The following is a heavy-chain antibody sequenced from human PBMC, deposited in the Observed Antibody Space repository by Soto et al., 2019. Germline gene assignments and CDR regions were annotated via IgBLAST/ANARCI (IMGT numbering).Heavy chain of an antibody. D-gene: IGHD1-1*01. CDR2: IYYSGSN. V-gene: IGHV4-30-4*01. CDR1: GGSISSGDYY. Sequence: QVQLQESGPGLVKPSQTLSLTCTVSGGSISSGDYYWSWIRQPPGKGLEWIGYIYYSGSNYYNPSLKSRVTISVDTSKNQFSLKLSYVTAADTAVYYCAREWTDDLTRLDYWGQGTLVTVSS. J-gene: IGHJ4*02. CDR3: AREWTDDLTRLDY.